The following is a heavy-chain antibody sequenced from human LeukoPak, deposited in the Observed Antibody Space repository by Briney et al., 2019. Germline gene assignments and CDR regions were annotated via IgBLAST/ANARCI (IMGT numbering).Heavy chain of an antibody. V-gene: IGHV4-4*07. CDR1: GGSISSFY. J-gene: IGHJ4*02. Sequence: SETLSLTCSVSGGSISSFYCNWMRQPAGKGLEWIGRIYTSGTTTYNPSLKSRVTMSVDTSKNQFSLKLSSVTAADTAVYYCARDSSGWLRYFDYWGQGTLVTVSS. D-gene: IGHD6-19*01. CDR2: IYTSGTT. CDR3: ARDSSGWLRYFDY.